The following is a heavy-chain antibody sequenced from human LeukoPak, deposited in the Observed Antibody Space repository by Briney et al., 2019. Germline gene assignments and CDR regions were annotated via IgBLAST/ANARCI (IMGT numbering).Heavy chain of an antibody. CDR2: ISAYNGDT. D-gene: IGHD2-2*01. CDR1: GYTFTNYG. V-gene: IGHV1-18*01. Sequence: SVKVSCKASGYTFTNYGITWVRQAPGQGLEWMGWISAYNGDTNFAQKFQGRVTITTDTSTSTAYMELRTLRSDDTAVYYCARRGGGYCTSTRCCCMDVWGKGTTVTVSS. J-gene: IGHJ6*03. CDR3: ARRGGGYCTSTRCCCMDV.